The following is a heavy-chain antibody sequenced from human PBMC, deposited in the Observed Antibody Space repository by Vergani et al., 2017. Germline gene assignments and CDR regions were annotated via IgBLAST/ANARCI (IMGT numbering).Heavy chain of an antibody. Sequence: EVQLVQPGAEVKKPGATMKISCKVSGYTFTDHYMHWVKQAPGKGLEWMGLVDPEDGETIYAEKFKGRVTIAADTSTDTAHLELSSLRSEDTAVYYCATPQTVTTGGMEVGGQGNTVIVSS. V-gene: IGHV1-69-2*01. CDR3: ATPQTVTTGGMEV. CDR1: GYTFTDHY. J-gene: IGHJ6*02. CDR2: VDPEDGET. D-gene: IGHD4-17*01.